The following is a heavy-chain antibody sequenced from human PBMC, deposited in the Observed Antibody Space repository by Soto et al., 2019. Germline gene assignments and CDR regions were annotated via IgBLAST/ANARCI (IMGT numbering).Heavy chain of an antibody. Sequence: GGSLRLSCAPSGFVFSNYAMSWVRQARGKGLEWVSAISGSGADTYYTESVKGRFTISRDNFKNTLYLQMNSLRAEDTAVYYCAKDTGRGGGSVFDYWGQGTLVTVSS. CDR3: AKDTGRGGGSVFDY. J-gene: IGHJ4*02. CDR1: GFVFSNYA. V-gene: IGHV3-23*01. CDR2: ISGSGADT. D-gene: IGHD2-15*01.